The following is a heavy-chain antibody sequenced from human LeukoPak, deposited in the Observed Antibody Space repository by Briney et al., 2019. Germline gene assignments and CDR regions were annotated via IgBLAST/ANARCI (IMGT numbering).Heavy chain of an antibody. Sequence: GGSLRLSCAASGFTFSSYGMHWVRQAPGKGLEWVAFIRYDGSNKYYADSVKGRFTISRDNSKNTLYLQMNSLRAEDTAVYYCAERGITIFGVATTEDYWGQGTLVTVSS. CDR3: AERGITIFGVATTEDY. CDR2: IRYDGSNK. CDR1: GFTFSSYG. V-gene: IGHV3-30*02. J-gene: IGHJ4*02. D-gene: IGHD3-3*01.